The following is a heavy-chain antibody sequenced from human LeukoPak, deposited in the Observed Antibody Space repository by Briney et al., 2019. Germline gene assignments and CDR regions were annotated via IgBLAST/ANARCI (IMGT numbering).Heavy chain of an antibody. D-gene: IGHD5-24*01. CDR3: ARGGNNYVHFDY. V-gene: IGHV3-7*04. CDR1: GFTFSIDW. J-gene: IGHJ4*02. CDR2: IKQDGSQK. Sequence: GGSLRLSCAASGFTFSIDWMNWVRQAPGRGLEWVASIKQDGSQKFYVDSVEGRFTISRDNAENSLYLQMNSLRAEDTAVYYCARGGNNYVHFDYWGQGTLVTVSS.